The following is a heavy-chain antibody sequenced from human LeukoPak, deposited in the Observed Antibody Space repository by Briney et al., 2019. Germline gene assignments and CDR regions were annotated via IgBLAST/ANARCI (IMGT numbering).Heavy chain of an antibody. V-gene: IGHV3-7*01. CDR1: RFTFNTYW. CDR2: IKRDGSEK. D-gene: IGHD2-2*01. CDR3: ARGYCSSTSCYGSYWGAY. Sequence: GGSLRLSCAASRFTFNTYWVSWVRQAPGKGLEWVATIKRDGSEKYYVDSVKGRFTISRDNAKNSLYLQMNSLRAEDTAVYYCARGYCSSTSCYGSYWGAYWGQGTLVTVSS. J-gene: IGHJ4*02.